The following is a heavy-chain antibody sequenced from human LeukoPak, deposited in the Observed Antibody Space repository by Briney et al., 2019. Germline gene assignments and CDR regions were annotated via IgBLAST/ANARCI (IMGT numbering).Heavy chain of an antibody. J-gene: IGHJ4*02. CDR1: GFTFTSYS. Sequence: PGGSLRLSCAASGFTFTSYSMHWVRQAPGKGLAWVAVISLDERNRYYTDSVKGRFTISRDNSKNTMYLQMNSLRTEDTAVYYCARPHSDYGGIDYWGQGTLVTVSS. CDR3: ARPHSDYGGIDY. V-gene: IGHV3-30*04. D-gene: IGHD4-17*01. CDR2: ISLDERNR.